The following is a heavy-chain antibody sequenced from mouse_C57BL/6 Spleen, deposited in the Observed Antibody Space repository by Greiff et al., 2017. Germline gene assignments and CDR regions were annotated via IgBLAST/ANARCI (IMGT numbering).Heavy chain of an antibody. J-gene: IGHJ4*01. CDR3: ARYYDYDGVYAMDY. Sequence: EVQLVESGPELVKPGASVKISCKASGYSFTGYYMNWVKQSPEKSLEWIGEINPSTGGTTYNQKFKAKATLTVDKSSSTAYMQLKSLTSEDSAVYYCARYYDYDGVYAMDYWGQGTSVTVSS. D-gene: IGHD2-4*01. CDR1: GYSFTGYY. V-gene: IGHV1-42*01. CDR2: INPSTGGT.